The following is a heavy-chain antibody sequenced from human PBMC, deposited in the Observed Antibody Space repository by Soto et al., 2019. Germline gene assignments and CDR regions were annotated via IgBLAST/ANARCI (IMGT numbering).Heavy chain of an antibody. D-gene: IGHD3-22*01. J-gene: IGHJ4*02. Sequence: SVKVSCKASGGTFSNHAVSWVRQAPGQGPEWMGGIIPLSGTTNYVQKFQGRVTITADESMTTAYMELSSLRFDDTAVYYCARGPDRSGFYLFGYWGQGTLVTVSS. CDR1: GGTFSNHA. V-gene: IGHV1-69*13. CDR3: ARGPDRSGFYLFGY. CDR2: IIPLSGTT.